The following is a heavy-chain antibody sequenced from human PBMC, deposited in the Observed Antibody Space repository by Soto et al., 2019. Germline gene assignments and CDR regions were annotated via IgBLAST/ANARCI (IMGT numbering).Heavy chain of an antibody. Sequence: GESLKISCKGSGYSFTSYWISWVRQMPGKGLEWMGRIDPSDSYTNYSPSFQGHVTISADKSISTAYLQWGSLKASDTAMYYCARRSVIPYYYYGMDVWGQGTTVTVSS. V-gene: IGHV5-10-1*01. CDR3: ARRSVIPYYYYGMDV. D-gene: IGHD3-16*02. CDR2: IDPSDSYT. J-gene: IGHJ6*02. CDR1: GYSFTSYW.